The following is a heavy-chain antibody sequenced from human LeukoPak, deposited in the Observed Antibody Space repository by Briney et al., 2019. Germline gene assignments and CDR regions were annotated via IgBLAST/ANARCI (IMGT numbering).Heavy chain of an antibody. D-gene: IGHD2-2*01. Sequence: PGGSLRLSCAASGFTFCSYAMHWVRQAPGKGLEWVAVISYDGSNKYYADSVKGRFTISRDNSKNTLYLQMNSLRAEDTAVYYCAREVGSTSYYFDYWGQGTLVTVSS. CDR3: AREVGSTSYYFDY. V-gene: IGHV3-30-3*01. CDR2: ISYDGSNK. J-gene: IGHJ4*02. CDR1: GFTFCSYA.